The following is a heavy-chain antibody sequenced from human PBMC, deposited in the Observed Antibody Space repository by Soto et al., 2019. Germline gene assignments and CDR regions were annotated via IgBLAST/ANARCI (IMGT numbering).Heavy chain of an antibody. CDR1: GFTFSSYD. Sequence: PGGSLRLSSAASGFTFSSYDMNWVRQAPGKGLKWVSYISSGSSRIFYADSVKGRFTISRDNAKNSLYLQMNSLRDEDTAVYYCARVIYGGWATIKDYYYYAMDVWGQGTTVTVSS. V-gene: IGHV3-48*02. D-gene: IGHD5-12*01. CDR3: ARVIYGGWATIKDYYYYAMDV. J-gene: IGHJ6*02. CDR2: ISSGSSRI.